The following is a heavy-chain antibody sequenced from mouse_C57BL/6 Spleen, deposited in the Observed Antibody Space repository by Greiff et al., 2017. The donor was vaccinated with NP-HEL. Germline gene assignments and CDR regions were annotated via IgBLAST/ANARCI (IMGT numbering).Heavy chain of an antibody. Sequence: EVQLQQSGPELVKPGASVKMSCKASGYTFNDYNMHWVKQSHGKSLEWIGYINPNNGGTIYNQKFKGKATLTVNKSSSTAYMELRSLTSEDSAVYYCARERANGDGDYWGQGTTLTVSS. D-gene: IGHD4-1*01. J-gene: IGHJ2*01. CDR1: GYTFNDYN. V-gene: IGHV1-22*01. CDR2: INPNNGGT. CDR3: ARERANGDGDY.